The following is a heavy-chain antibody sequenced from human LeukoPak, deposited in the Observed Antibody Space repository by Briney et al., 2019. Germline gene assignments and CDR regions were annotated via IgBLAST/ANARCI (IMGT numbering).Heavy chain of an antibody. J-gene: IGHJ4*02. CDR2: IIPIFGTA. D-gene: IGHD5-18*01. Sequence: SVKVPCKASGGTFSSYAISWVRQAPGQGLEWMGRIIPIFGTANYAQKFQGRVTITTDESTSTAYMELSSLRSEDTAVYYCARFTYSYGPRGGFDYWGQGTLVTVSS. CDR3: ARFTYSYGPRGGFDY. CDR1: GGTFSSYA. V-gene: IGHV1-69*05.